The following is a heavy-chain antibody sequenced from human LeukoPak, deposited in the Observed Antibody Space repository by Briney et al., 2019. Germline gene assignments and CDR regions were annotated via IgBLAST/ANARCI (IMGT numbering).Heavy chain of an antibody. CDR2: INHGGST. CDR3: ARGVSAAGREFDY. CDR1: GGSFSGYY. J-gene: IGHJ4*02. D-gene: IGHD6-13*01. Sequence: PSETLSLTCAVYGGSFSGYYWRWIRQPPGKGLEWIGEINHGGSTNYTPSLNGRVTISVDTSKNQFSLKLSSVTAADTAVYYCARGVSAAGREFDYWGQGTLVTVSS. V-gene: IGHV4-34*01.